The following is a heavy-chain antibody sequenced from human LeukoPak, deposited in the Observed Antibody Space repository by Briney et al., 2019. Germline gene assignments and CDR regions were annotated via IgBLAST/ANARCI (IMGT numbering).Heavy chain of an antibody. CDR3: ARGGSYLSAFDI. V-gene: IGHV3-53*01. CDR1: GFTVSSNY. Sequence: PGGSLRLSCAASGFTVSSNYMSWVRQAPGKGLEWVSIIYSGGSTFYADSVRGRFTISRDNSKNTLYLQMNSLRAEDTAVYYCARGGSYLSAFDIWGQGTMVTVSS. CDR2: IYSGGST. J-gene: IGHJ3*02. D-gene: IGHD1-26*01.